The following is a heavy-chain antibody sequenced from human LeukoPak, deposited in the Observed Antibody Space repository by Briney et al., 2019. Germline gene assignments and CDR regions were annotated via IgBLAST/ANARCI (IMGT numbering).Heavy chain of an antibody. J-gene: IGHJ6*03. CDR2: ISAYNGNT. D-gene: IGHD2-2*01. Sequence: GASVKVSCKASGGTFSSYAISWVRQAPGQGLEWMGGISAYNGNTNYAQKLQGRVTMTTDTSTGTAYMELRSLRSDDTAVYYCARDHVGVPAAISVDYMDVWGKGTTVTVSS. CDR1: GGTFSSYA. CDR3: ARDHVGVPAAISVDYMDV. V-gene: IGHV1-18*01.